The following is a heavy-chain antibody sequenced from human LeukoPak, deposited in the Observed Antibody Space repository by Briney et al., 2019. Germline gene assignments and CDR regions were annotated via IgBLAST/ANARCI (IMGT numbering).Heavy chain of an antibody. CDR3: ARGSIVVVTAISDAFDI. J-gene: IGHJ3*02. CDR2: INCNGGST. V-gene: IGHV3-20*04. CDR1: GFTFDDYG. D-gene: IGHD2-21*02. Sequence: RPGGSLRLSCAASGFTFDDYGMSWVRQAPGKGLEWVSGINCNGGSTGYADSVKGRFTISRDNAKNSLYLQMNSLRAEDTALYYCARGSIVVVTAISDAFDIWGQGTMVTVSS.